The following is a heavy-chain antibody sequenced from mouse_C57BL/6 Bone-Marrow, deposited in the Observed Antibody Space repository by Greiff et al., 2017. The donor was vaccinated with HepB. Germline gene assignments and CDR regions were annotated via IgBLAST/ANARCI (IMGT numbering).Heavy chain of an antibody. V-gene: IGHV1-64*01. CDR1: GYTFTSYW. J-gene: IGHJ1*03. CDR3: ARERAPYGSSSYWYFDV. Sequence: QVQLQQPGAELVKPGASVKLSCKASGYTFTSYWMHWVKQRPGQGLEWIGMIHPNSGSTNYNEKFKSKATLTVDKSSSTAYMQLSSLTSEDSAVYYCARERAPYGSSSYWYFDVWGTGTTVTVSS. CDR2: IHPNSGST. D-gene: IGHD1-1*01.